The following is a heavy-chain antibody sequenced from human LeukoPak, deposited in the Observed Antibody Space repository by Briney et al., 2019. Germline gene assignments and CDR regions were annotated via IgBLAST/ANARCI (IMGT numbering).Heavy chain of an antibody. V-gene: IGHV1-2*02. J-gene: IGHJ2*01. CDR1: GYTFTGYY. CDR2: INPNSGGT. Sequence: ASVKVSCKASGYTFTGYYMHWVRQAPGQGLEWMGWINPNSGGTNYAQKFQGRVTITADKSTSTAYMELSSLRSEDTAVYYCARGDSSGYSNYWYFDLWGRGTLVTVSS. D-gene: IGHD3-22*01. CDR3: ARGDSSGYSNYWYFDL.